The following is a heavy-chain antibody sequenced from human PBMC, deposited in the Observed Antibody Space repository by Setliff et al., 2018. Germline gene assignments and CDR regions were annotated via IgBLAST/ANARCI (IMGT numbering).Heavy chain of an antibody. D-gene: IGHD3-3*01. CDR2: IYYSGST. J-gene: IGHJ6*03. Sequence: TLSLTCTVSGGSISSHYWSWIRQPPGKGLEWIGYIYYSGSTYYNPSLKSRVTISLDTSKNQFSLSLTSVTAEDTAVYYCARMSGFQYIDVWDKGTTVTVSS. V-gene: IGHV4-59*08. CDR1: GGSISSHY. CDR3: ARMSGFQYIDV.